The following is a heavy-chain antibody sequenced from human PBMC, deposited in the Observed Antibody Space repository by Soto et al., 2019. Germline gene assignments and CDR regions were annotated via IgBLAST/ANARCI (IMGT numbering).Heavy chain of an antibody. CDR3: ARSALGDDCYHYLES. V-gene: IGHV1-45*02. CDR1: GYIFTYHY. CDR2: IIPNNGNT. J-gene: IGHJ5*01. Sequence: SVKVSCKASGYIFTYHYLYWVRQAPGQALEWMGWIIPNNGNTNYAQKFQDRFSITRESSPSTVYMELSSLRSDDTGMYYCARSALGDDCYHYLESWGQGTLVTVSS. D-gene: IGHD2-21*01.